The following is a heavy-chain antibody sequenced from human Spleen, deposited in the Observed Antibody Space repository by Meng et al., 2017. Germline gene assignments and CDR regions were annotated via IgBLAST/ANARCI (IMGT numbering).Heavy chain of an antibody. CDR1: GYSFTSYW. CDR3: ARNYGGSNGYFDY. D-gene: IGHD4-23*01. J-gene: IGHJ4*02. CDR2: IYPADSDT. V-gene: IGHV5-51*01. Sequence: GESLKISCKGSGYSFTSYWIGWVRQMPGKGLEWVGIIYPADSDTRYSPSFQGQVTISADKSINTAYLQWSSLKASDTAMYYCARNYGGSNGYFDYWGPGTLVTVSS.